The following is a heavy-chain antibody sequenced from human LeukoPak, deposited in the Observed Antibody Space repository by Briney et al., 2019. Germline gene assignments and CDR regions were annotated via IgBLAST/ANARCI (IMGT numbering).Heavy chain of an antibody. CDR3: ARVFRGAVTSNWFHP. Sequence: PSEPLSLTCTVSGGSINGYHWTWIRQPTGKGLEWIGYISDSGSTNYNPSLKSRVTMSVDSSNTEFSLRLNSVTAADTAVYYCARVFRGAVTSNWFHPWGQGTLVTVSS. J-gene: IGHJ5*02. CDR1: GGSINGYH. D-gene: IGHD4-17*01. CDR2: ISDSGST. V-gene: IGHV4-59*01.